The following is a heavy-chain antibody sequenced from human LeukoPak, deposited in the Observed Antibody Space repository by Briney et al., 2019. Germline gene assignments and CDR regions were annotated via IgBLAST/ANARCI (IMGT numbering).Heavy chain of an antibody. D-gene: IGHD5-18*01. CDR2: ISDDGGNT. CDR1: GFTFSSNA. J-gene: IGHJ4*02. Sequence: GGTLRLSCGASGFTFSSNAMKWGRQAPGKGLEGGSTISDDGGNTYYADSVNGRFTISRDTSKNTLYLQMNSLRADDTAVYYCAKSIRGYSYGKFDYWGQGTLVTVSS. V-gene: IGHV3-23*01. CDR3: AKSIRGYSYGKFDY.